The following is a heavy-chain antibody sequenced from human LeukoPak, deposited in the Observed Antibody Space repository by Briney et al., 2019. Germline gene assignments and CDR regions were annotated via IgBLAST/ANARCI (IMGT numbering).Heavy chain of an antibody. CDR1: GFTFSSYA. Sequence: GGSLRLSCAASGFTFSSYAISWVRQAPGQGLEWMGGIIPIFGTANYAQKFQGRVTITADESTSTAYMELSSLRSEDTAVYYCARVVLDVDSNHNWFDPWGQGTLVTVSS. D-gene: IGHD4-11*01. V-gene: IGHV1-69*01. CDR3: ARVVLDVDSNHNWFDP. J-gene: IGHJ5*02. CDR2: IIPIFGTA.